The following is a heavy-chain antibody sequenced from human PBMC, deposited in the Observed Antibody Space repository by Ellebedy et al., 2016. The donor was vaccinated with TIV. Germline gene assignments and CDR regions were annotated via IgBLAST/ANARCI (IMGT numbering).Heavy chain of an antibody. CDR3: ERATFGYDSSGYYYDY. J-gene: IGHJ4*01. CDR1: GYTFTSYG. V-gene: IGHV1-18*01. CDR2: NSTYNGNT. Sequence: AASVKVPCKASGYTFTSYGISWVRQAPGQGLEWMGWNSTYNGNTNYSQKFQGRVTMTTDTSTSTAYMELRSLRSDDTAVNYCERATFGYDSSGYYYDYWGQGTLVTVSS. D-gene: IGHD3-22*01.